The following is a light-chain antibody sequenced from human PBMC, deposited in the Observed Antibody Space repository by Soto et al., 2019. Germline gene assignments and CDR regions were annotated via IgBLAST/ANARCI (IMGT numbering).Light chain of an antibody. CDR1: SSDVGGYSF. V-gene: IGLV2-14*01. CDR3: SSYTSSSTLVV. J-gene: IGLJ2*01. CDR2: DVS. Sequence: QSALTQPASVSGSPGQSITISCTGTSSDVGGYSFVSWYQQHPGKAPKLMIYDVSNRPSGVSNRFSGSKSGNTASLTISGLQAEDEADYYCSSYTSSSTLVVFGGWTKVTVL.